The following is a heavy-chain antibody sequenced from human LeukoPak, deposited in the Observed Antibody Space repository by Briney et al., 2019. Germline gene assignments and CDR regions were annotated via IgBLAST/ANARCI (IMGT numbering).Heavy chain of an antibody. CDR3: ARGDHYSSGWYGPFDY. V-gene: IGHV3-30-3*01. D-gene: IGHD6-19*01. J-gene: IGHJ4*02. CDR1: GFTFSSYA. Sequence: GRSLRLSCAASGFTFSSYAMHWVRQAPGKGLEWVAVISYDGSNKYYADSVKGRFTISRDNSKNTLYLQMNSLRAEDTAVYYCARGDHYSSGWYGPFDYWGQGTLVTVSS. CDR2: ISYDGSNK.